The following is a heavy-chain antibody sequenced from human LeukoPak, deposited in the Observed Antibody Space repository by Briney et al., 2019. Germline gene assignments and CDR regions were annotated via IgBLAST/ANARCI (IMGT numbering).Heavy chain of an antibody. V-gene: IGHV3-74*01. J-gene: IGHJ5*02. CDR1: GFTFSSYW. D-gene: IGHD6-19*01. CDR2: IKSDGSIT. CDR3: ARDSSGWFDP. Sequence: GGSLRLSCAASGFTFSSYWMHWVRQPPGKGLVWVSRIKSDGSITNYADSVKGRFTISRDNAKNTLYLQMNSLRVEDTAVYYCARDSSGWFDPWGQGTLVTVSS.